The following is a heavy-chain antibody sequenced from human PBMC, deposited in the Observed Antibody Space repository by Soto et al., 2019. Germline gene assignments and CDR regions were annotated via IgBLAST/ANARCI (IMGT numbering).Heavy chain of an antibody. Sequence: QLQLQESGSGLVEPSQTLSLTCAVSGGSISSGGYCWSWIRQPPGKGLEWIGYIYHSRSTYYNTALQRRDTLTVDRSKDHFSPKVSCVTAADTAIFYCPRVPDRWGQGTPVTVSS. CDR2: IYHSRST. CDR1: GGSISSGGYC. V-gene: IGHV4-30-2*01. J-gene: IGHJ5*02. CDR3: PRVPDR.